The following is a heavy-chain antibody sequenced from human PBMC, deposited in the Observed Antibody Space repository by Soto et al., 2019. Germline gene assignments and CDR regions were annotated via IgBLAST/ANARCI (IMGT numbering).Heavy chain of an antibody. CDR2: ISSSSSYI. CDR3: ERESGVIAVAGYYFDY. D-gene: IGHD6-19*01. Sequence: EVQLVESGGGLVKPGGSLRLSCAASGFTFSSYSMNWVRQAPGKGLEWVSSISSSSSYIYYADSVKGRFTISRDNAKNSLYLQMNSLRAEDTAVYYCERESGVIAVAGYYFDYWGQGTLVTVSS. CDR1: GFTFSSYS. J-gene: IGHJ4*02. V-gene: IGHV3-21*01.